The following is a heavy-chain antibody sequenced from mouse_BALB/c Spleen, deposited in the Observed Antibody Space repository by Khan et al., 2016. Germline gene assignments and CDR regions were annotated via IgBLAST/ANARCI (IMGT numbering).Heavy chain of an antibody. D-gene: IGHD1-1*01. CDR2: IDPANGNS. J-gene: IGHJ1*01. CDR3: ARDYYGSRWYFDV. V-gene: IGHV14-3*02. CDR1: GFNIEDTY. Sequence: VQLKQSGAELVKPGASVKLSCTVSGFNIEDTYMYWVKQRPEQGLEWIGRIDPANGNSKYDPKFQGKATITADTSSNTAYLQLSSLTSEDTAVYYCARDYYGSRWYFDVWGAGTTVTVSS.